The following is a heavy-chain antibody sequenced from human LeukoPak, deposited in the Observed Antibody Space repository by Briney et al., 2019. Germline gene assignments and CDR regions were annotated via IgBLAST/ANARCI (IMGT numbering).Heavy chain of an antibody. V-gene: IGHV1-69*04. CDR3: ARGGGVDILTGFQY. CDR1: GGTFTNYA. CDR2: IIPILDVT. D-gene: IGHD3-9*01. Sequence: SVKVSCKASGGTFTNYAINWVRHAPGQGLEWMARIIPILDVTNYAQKFQGRVTITADQSTSTAYMELSSLRSEDTAVYYCARGGGVDILTGFQYWGQGTLVTVSS. J-gene: IGHJ4*02.